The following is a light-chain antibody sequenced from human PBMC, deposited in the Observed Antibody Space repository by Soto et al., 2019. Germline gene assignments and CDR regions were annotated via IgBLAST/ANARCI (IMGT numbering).Light chain of an antibody. J-gene: IGKJ1*01. CDR1: QSISSY. CDR3: QQSYSTRWT. CDR2: AAS. V-gene: IGKV1-39*01. Sequence: DLQMTQSPSCLSASVGDRFTSTCRASQSISSYLNWYQQKKGKAPKXXIYAASSLQSGVPSRFSGSGYGTDFTLTISSLQTEDFATYYCQQSYSTRWTFGQGTKVDIK.